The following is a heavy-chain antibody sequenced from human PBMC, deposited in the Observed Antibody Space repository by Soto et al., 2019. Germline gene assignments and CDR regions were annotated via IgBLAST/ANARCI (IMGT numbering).Heavy chain of an antibody. D-gene: IGHD5-18*01. CDR2: IIPIFGTA. CDR1: GGTFSSYA. Sequence: SVKVSCKASGGTFSSYAISWVRQAPGQGLEWTGGIIPIFGTANYAQKFQGRVTITADESTSTAYMELSSLRSEDTAVYYCARDPGGDTAMVMEPSFDYWGQGTLVTVSS. CDR3: ARDPGGDTAMVMEPSFDY. V-gene: IGHV1-69*13. J-gene: IGHJ4*02.